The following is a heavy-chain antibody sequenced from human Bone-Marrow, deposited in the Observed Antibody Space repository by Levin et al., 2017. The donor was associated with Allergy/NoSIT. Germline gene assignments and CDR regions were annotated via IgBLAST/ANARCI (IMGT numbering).Heavy chain of an antibody. D-gene: IGHD6-19*01. CDR3: ARGGSSGRGRFDY. CDR2: ISSSSSTI. CDR1: GFTFSSYS. J-gene: IGHJ4*02. V-gene: IGHV3-48*02. Sequence: GGSLRLSCAASGFTFSSYSMNWVRQVPGKGLEWVSYISSSSSTIYYADSVKGRFTISRDNAENSLYLQMNSLRDEDTAVYYCARGGSSGRGRFDYWGQGNLVTVSS.